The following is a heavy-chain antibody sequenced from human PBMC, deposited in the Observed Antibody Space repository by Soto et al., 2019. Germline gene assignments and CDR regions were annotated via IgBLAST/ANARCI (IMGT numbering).Heavy chain of an antibody. J-gene: IGHJ5*02. V-gene: IGHV4-31*03. CDR3: ASDSGSVFDP. CDR1: GDSISSSGYY. Sequence: QVQLQESGPGLVKSSQTLSLTCSVSGDSISSSGYYWSWIRQHPGKGLEWIGCISHRGSIDYNPSLKSRVSISVDTSKNQFSLNLTSVTAADTAVYYCASDSGSVFDPWGQGTLVTVSS. CDR2: ISHRGSI. D-gene: IGHD1-26*01.